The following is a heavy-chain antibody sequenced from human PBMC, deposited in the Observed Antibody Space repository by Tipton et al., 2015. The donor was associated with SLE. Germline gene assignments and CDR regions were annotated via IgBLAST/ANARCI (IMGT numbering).Heavy chain of an antibody. J-gene: IGHJ4*02. CDR2: IGAYNGDT. D-gene: IGHD1-1*01. V-gene: IGHV1-18*01. CDR3: ARDLEGDPYYLDY. CDR1: GYTFTSYG. Sequence: LVQSGAEVKNPGASVKVSCKASGYTFTSYGINWVRQAPGQGLEWMGWIGAYNGDTDYAQKFQGRVTMTTDTSTSTAYMELRSLRSDDTAVFYCARDLEGDPYYLDYWGQGTLVTVSS.